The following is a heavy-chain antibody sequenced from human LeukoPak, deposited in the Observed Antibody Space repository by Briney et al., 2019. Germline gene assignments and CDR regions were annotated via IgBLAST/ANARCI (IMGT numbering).Heavy chain of an antibody. J-gene: IGHJ4*02. D-gene: IGHD4-17*01. V-gene: IGHV1-2*02. CDR3: AREAYDYGDDSREPNFDY. CDR1: GYTFTGYY. Sequence: GASVKVSCKASGYTFTGYYMHWVRQAPGQGLEWMGWINPNSGGTNYALKFQGRVTMTRDTSISTAYMELSRLRSDDTAVYYCAREAYDYGDDSREPNFDYWGQGTLVTVSS. CDR2: INPNSGGT.